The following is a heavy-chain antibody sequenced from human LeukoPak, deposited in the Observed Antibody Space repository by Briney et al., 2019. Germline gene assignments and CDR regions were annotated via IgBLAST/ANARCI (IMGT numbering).Heavy chain of an antibody. D-gene: IGHD3-10*01. CDR3: ARETWGFTMVRGDYYYYYMDV. CDR1: GGSISSGSYY. V-gene: IGHV4-61*02. CDR2: IYTSGST. J-gene: IGHJ6*03. Sequence: SETLSLTCTVSGGSISSGSYYWSRICQPAGKGLEWIGRIYTSGSTNYNPSLKSRVTISVDTSKNQFSLKLSSVTAADTAVYYCARETWGFTMVRGDYYYYYMDVWGKGTTVTISS.